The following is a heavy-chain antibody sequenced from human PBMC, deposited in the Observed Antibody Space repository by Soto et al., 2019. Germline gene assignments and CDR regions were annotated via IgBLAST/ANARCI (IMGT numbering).Heavy chain of an antibody. Sequence: SETLSLTCTVSGGSISGGSYHWSWIRQPPGKGLEWIGYIYDSGSTNYNPSLKSRVTISVDTSKNQFSLKMSSVTAADTAVYYCARGRNYDFWSGYGNWFDPWGQGTLVTSPQ. CDR3: ARGRNYDFWSGYGNWFDP. D-gene: IGHD3-3*01. CDR2: IYDSGST. CDR1: GGSISGGSYH. V-gene: IGHV4-61*01. J-gene: IGHJ5*02.